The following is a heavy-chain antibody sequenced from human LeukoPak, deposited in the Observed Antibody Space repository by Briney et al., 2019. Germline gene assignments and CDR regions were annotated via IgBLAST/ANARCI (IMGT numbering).Heavy chain of an antibody. CDR1: GFTFSSYA. D-gene: IGHD1-14*01. CDR2: IGGSGDRI. Sequence: GGSLRLSCAGSGFTFSSYAMSWVRQAPGKGLEWVSGIGGSGDRIYYADSVKGRFTISRDNSKNTLYLQMNSLRAEDTAVYYCAKDPEYNPRYFDYWGQGTLVTVSS. CDR3: AKDPEYNPRYFDY. J-gene: IGHJ4*02. V-gene: IGHV3-23*01.